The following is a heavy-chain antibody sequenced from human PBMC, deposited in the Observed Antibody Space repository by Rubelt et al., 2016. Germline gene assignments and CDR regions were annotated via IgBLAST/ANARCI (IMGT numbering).Heavy chain of an antibody. CDR2: INPSGGST. V-gene: IGHV1-46*01. CDR3: ARVGFYYDSGSYVD. CDR1: GYTFTSYY. D-gene: IGHD3-10*01. Sequence: QVQLVQSGAEVKKPGASVKVSCKASGYTFTSYYMHWVRQAPGQGLEWMGIINPSGGSTTYAQKSQGRVTMTRDTSTSTVYMDLSSLGCEDTAVYYCARVGFYYDSGSYVDWGQGTLVTVSS. J-gene: IGHJ4*02.